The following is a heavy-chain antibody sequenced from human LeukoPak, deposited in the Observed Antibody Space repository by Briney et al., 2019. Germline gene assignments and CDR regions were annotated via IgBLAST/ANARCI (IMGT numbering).Heavy chain of an antibody. CDR2: INHSGST. J-gene: IGHJ4*02. CDR3: ARGKLRYFDWLLSPFDY. V-gene: IGHV4-34*01. CDR1: GGSFSGYY. Sequence: SETLSLTCAVYGGSFSGYYWSWIRQPPGKGLEWIGEINHSGSTNYNPSPKSRVTISVDTSKNQSSLKLSSVTAADTAVYYCARGKLRYFDWLLSPFDYWGQGTLVTVSS. D-gene: IGHD3-9*01.